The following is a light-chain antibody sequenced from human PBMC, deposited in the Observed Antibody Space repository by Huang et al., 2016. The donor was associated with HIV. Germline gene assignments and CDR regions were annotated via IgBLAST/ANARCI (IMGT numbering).Light chain of an antibody. CDR3: QQRSNWPPEGT. J-gene: IGKJ1*01. CDR1: QSISSY. Sequence: EIVLTQSPATLSLSPGERATLSCRASQSISSYLAWYQQKPGQAPRLLIYDASNRATGVPARFSGSGSGTDVTLTISSLEPEDFAVYYCQQRSNWPPEGTFGQGTKVEIK. CDR2: DAS. V-gene: IGKV3-11*01.